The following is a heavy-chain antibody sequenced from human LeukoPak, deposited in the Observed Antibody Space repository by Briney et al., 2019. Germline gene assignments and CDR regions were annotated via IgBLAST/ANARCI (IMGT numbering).Heavy chain of an antibody. CDR2: ISSSGSTI. Sequence: PGGSLRLSCAASGFTFSDYYMSWIRQATGKGLEWVSYISSSGSTIYYADSVKGRFTISRDNAKNSLYLQMNSLRAEDTAVYYCARDKSSSWGYYYYGMDVWGQGTTVTVSS. J-gene: IGHJ6*02. CDR3: ARDKSSSWGYYYYGMDV. CDR1: GFTFSDYY. V-gene: IGHV3-11*01. D-gene: IGHD6-13*01.